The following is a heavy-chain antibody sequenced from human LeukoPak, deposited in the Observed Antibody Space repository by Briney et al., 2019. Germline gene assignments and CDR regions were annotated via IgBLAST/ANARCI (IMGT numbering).Heavy chain of an antibody. D-gene: IGHD1-26*01. CDR1: GYSISSGYY. V-gene: IGHV4-38-2*02. J-gene: IGHJ3*02. Sequence: SETLSLTCTVSGYSISSGYYWGWIRQPPGKGLEWIGSIYHSGSTYYNPSLKSRVTISVDTSKNQFSLKLSSVTAADTAVYYCARVAYSGSYYSAFDIWGQGTMVTVSS. CDR2: IYHSGST. CDR3: ARVAYSGSYYSAFDI.